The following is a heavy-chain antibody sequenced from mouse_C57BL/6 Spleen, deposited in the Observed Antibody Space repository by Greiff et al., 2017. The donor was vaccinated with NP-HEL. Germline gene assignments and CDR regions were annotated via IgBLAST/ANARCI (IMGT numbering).Heavy chain of an antibody. CDR1: GYTFPDYN. V-gene: IGHV1-18*01. D-gene: IGHD2-13*01. CDR3: AREEDGDYPSFAY. CDR2: INPNNGGT. J-gene: IGHJ3*01. Sequence: EVQLQQSGPELVKPGASVKIPCKASGYTFPDYNMDWVKQSHGKSLEWIGDINPNNGGTIYNQKFKGKATLTVDKSSSTAYMELRSLTSEDTAVYYCAREEDGDYPSFAYWGQGTLVTVSA.